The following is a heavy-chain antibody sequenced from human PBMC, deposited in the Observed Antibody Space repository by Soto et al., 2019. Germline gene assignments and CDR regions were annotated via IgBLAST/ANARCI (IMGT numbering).Heavy chain of an antibody. Sequence: PSETLSLTCTVSAGSISSSSYYWGWIRQPPGKGLEWIGSIYYSGSTYYNPSLKSRVTISVDTSKNQFSLKLSSVTAADTAVYYCTSGSGYYARGFHYYGMDVWGQGTTVT. D-gene: IGHD3-22*01. CDR3: TSGSGYYARGFHYYGMDV. V-gene: IGHV4-39*01. CDR2: IYYSGST. CDR1: AGSISSSSYY. J-gene: IGHJ6*02.